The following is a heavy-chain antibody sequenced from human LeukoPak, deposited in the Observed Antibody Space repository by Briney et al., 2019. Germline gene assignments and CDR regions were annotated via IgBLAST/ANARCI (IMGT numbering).Heavy chain of an antibody. D-gene: IGHD3-22*01. CDR2: ISGSGGST. J-gene: IGHJ1*01. CDR3: AKGLRTRDYYDSSGYEYFQH. CDR1: GYTFSSYG. V-gene: IGHV3-23*01. Sequence: ASVKVSCKASGYTFSSYGMSWVRQAPGKGLEWVSAISGSGGSTYYADSVKGRFTISRDNSKNTLYLQMNSLRAEDTAVYYCAKGLRTRDYYDSSGYEYFQHWGQGTLVTVSS.